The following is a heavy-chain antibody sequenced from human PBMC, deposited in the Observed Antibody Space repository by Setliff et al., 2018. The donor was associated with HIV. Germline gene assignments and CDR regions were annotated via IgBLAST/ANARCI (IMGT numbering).Heavy chain of an antibody. Sequence: TSETLSLTCTVSGGSISSYYWSWIRQPPGKGLEWIGYIYYAGSTNYNPSLKSRVIISVDTSKNQFSLNLSSVTAADTAVYFCARGSPYTSAWYGGGTFDIWGQGTLVTVSS. CDR3: ARGSPYTSAWYGGGTFDI. J-gene: IGHJ3*02. D-gene: IGHD6-19*01. CDR2: IYYAGST. CDR1: GGSISSYY. V-gene: IGHV4-59*01.